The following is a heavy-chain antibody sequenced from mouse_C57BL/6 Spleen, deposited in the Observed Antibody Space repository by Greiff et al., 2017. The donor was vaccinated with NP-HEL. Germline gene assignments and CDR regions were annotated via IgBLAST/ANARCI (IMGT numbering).Heavy chain of an antibody. Sequence: QVQLQQSGAELARPGASVKLSCQASGYTFTSYGISWVKQSTGQGLEWIGEIYPRSGTTSYNEKFKGKATLTADKSSSTAYMELRSLTSEDAAVYVGADYDYDGSYWGQGTTLTVSS. D-gene: IGHD2-4*01. CDR3: ADYDYDGSY. J-gene: IGHJ2*01. V-gene: IGHV1-81*01. CDR2: IYPRSGTT. CDR1: GYTFTSYG.